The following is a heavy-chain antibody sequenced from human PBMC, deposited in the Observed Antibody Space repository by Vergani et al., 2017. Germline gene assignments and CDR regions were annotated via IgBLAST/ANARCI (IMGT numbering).Heavy chain of an antibody. CDR3: ARGALVYSSSSDFDY. D-gene: IGHD6-6*01. V-gene: IGHV4-39*07. CDR2: IYYSGST. J-gene: IGHJ4*02. Sequence: QLQLQESGPGLVKPSETLSLTCTVSGGSISSSSYYWGWIRQPPGKGLEWIGSIYYSGSTYYNPSLKSRVTISVDTSKNQFSLKLSSVTAADTAVYYCARGALVYSSSSDFDYWGQGTLVTVSS. CDR1: GGSISSSSYY.